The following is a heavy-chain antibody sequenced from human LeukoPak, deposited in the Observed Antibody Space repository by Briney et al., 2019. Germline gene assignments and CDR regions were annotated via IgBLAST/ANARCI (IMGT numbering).Heavy chain of an antibody. Sequence: SETLSLTCTVSGGSISSYYWSWLRQPPGKGLEWIGYIYYSGSTNYNPSLKSRVTISVDTSKNQFSLTLSSVTAADTAVYYCARADYYGSGSYQLFDYWGQGTLVTVSS. J-gene: IGHJ4*02. CDR2: IYYSGST. D-gene: IGHD3-10*01. CDR3: ARADYYGSGSYQLFDY. V-gene: IGHV4-59*01. CDR1: GGSISSYY.